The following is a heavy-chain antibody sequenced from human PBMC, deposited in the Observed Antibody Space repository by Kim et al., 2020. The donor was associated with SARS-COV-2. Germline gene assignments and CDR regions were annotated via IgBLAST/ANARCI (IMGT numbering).Heavy chain of an antibody. CDR3: ATSTKAERAGFDY. J-gene: IGHJ4*02. V-gene: IGHV1-69*02. CDR1: GGTFSSYS. CDR2: INPVLGVE. Sequence: SVKVSCKASGGTFSSYSISWVRQAPGQGLEWMGRINPVLGVEKHSQKLQGRVTFTADKSTRIAYMKSSSLRSDDSAAYYCATSTKAERAGFDYWGQGTLVTVST. D-gene: IGHD1-1*01.